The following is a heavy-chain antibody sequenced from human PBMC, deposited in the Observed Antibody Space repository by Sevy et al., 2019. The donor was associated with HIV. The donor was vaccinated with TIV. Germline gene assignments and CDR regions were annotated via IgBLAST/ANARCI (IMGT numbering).Heavy chain of an antibody. V-gene: IGHV1-24*01. CDR1: GYTLTELS. CDR3: ASTRDYYDSSGYYFDY. D-gene: IGHD3-22*01. Sequence: ASVKVSCKVSGYTLTELSIHWVRQAPGKGLEWLVTFDPEDGKTIDAQNFQGRVTMTEDTSTDTTYMELSSLRSEDTAVYYCASTRDYYDSSGYYFDYWRQGTLVTVSS. CDR2: FDPEDGKT. J-gene: IGHJ4*02.